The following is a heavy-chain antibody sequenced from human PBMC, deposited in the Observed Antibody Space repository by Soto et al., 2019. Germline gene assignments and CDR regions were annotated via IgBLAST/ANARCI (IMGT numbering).Heavy chain of an antibody. CDR1: GFTFTSSA. J-gene: IGHJ6*02. Sequence: ASVKVSCKASGFTFTSSAVQWVRQARGQRLGWIGWIVVGSGNTNYAQKFQERVTITRDMSTSTAYMELSSLRSEDTAVYYCAADQGDRTIFGVVTLYYGMDVWGQGTTVTVSS. V-gene: IGHV1-58*01. CDR3: AADQGDRTIFGVVTLYYGMDV. CDR2: IVVGSGNT. D-gene: IGHD3-3*01.